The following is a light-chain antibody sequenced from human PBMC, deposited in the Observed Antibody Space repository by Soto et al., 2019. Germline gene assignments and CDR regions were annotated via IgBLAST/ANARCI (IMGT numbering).Light chain of an antibody. CDR3: CSYTTSSTYV. CDR1: SSDVGRYNY. Sequence: QSALTQPASVSGSPGQSITISCSGTSSDVGRYNYVSWYQQNPGKAPKLMIYEVNNRPSGVSNRFSGSKSGNTASLTISGLQAEDEADYYCCSYTTSSTYVFGTGTKVTVL. CDR2: EVN. V-gene: IGLV2-14*01. J-gene: IGLJ1*01.